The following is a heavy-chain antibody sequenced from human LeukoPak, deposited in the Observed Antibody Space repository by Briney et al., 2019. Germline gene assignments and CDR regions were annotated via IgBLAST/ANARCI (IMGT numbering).Heavy chain of an antibody. V-gene: IGHV4-59*01. CDR2: IYYSGST. D-gene: IGHD6-13*01. CDR1: GGSISGYY. J-gene: IGHJ4*02. Sequence: PSETLSLTCTVSGGSISGYYWSWIRQPPGKGLEWIGYIYYSGSTNYNPSLKSRVTISVDTSKNQFSLKLSSVTAADTAVYYCAREGVTQPIDYWGQGTLVTVSS. CDR3: AREGVTQPIDY.